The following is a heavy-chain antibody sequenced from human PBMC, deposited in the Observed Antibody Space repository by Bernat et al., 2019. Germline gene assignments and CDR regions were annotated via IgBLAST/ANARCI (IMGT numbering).Heavy chain of an antibody. V-gene: IGHV3-74*01. CDR1: GFTFISNW. J-gene: IGHJ3*01. CDR3: VKASRADDAFDL. Sequence: DVQLVESGGGVIQPGGSLRLSCEASGFTFISNWMHWVRHAPGKGLLWVSRSESDGSSTNYGDCVKDRFTISRDNAKDTLYLQMNSLRVGDTAVCYCVKASRADDAFDLWGQGTMVTVSS. CDR2: SESDGSST.